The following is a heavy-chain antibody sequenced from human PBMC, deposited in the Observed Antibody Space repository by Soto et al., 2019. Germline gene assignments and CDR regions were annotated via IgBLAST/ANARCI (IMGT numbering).Heavy chain of an antibody. CDR1: GGTFSSYA. J-gene: IGHJ3*02. Sequence: SVKVSCKASGGTFSSYAISWVRQAPGQGLEWMGGIIPIFGTANYAQKFQGRVTITADKSTSTACMELSSLRSEDTAVYYCAREADGGNGGDAFDIWGQGTMVTVSS. D-gene: IGHD2-15*01. CDR2: IIPIFGTA. CDR3: AREADGGNGGDAFDI. V-gene: IGHV1-69*06.